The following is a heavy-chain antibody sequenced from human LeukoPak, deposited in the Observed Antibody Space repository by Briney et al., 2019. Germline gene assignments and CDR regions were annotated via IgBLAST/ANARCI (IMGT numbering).Heavy chain of an antibody. D-gene: IGHD2-8*01. V-gene: IGHV3-23*01. J-gene: IGHJ4*02. CDR2: ISGSGGDT. CDR1: AFTFSSYA. Sequence: GGSLRLSCAASAFTFSSYAMSWVRQAPGKGLQWVSAISGSGGDTYDADSVKGRFTISRDNSKNTLYLQMNRLRAEDTAVYYCAKDTSVARYCTNDICSPFDYWGQGTLVTVSS. CDR3: AKDTSVARYCTNDICSPFDY.